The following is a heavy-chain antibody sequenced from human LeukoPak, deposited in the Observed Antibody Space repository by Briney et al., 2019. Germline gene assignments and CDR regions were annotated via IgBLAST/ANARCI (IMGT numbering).Heavy chain of an antibody. CDR2: INPSGGST. CDR1: GYTFTSYY. Sequence: GASVKVSCKASGYTFTSYYMHWVRQAPGQGLEWMGIINPSGGSTSYAQKFQGRVTISVDTSKNHFSLKLSSVTAADTAVYYCARSQRASSYGVPTNWHYYMDVWGKGTTVTVSS. V-gene: IGHV1-46*01. CDR3: ARSQRASSYGVPTNWHYYMDV. J-gene: IGHJ6*03. D-gene: IGHD5-18*01.